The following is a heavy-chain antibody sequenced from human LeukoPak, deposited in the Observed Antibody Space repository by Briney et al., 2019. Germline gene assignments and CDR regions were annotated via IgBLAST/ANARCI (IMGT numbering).Heavy chain of an antibody. V-gene: IGHV3-21*01. CDR2: ISSSSSYI. J-gene: IGHJ5*02. Sequence: GGSLRLSCAASGFTFSSYSMNWVRQAPGKGLEWVSSISSSSSYIYYADSVKGRFTISRDNAKNSLYLQMNSLRAEDTAVYYCARDLYCSSTSCYYNWFDPWGRGTLVTVSS. D-gene: IGHD2-2*01. CDR1: GFTFSSYS. CDR3: ARDLYCSSTSCYYNWFDP.